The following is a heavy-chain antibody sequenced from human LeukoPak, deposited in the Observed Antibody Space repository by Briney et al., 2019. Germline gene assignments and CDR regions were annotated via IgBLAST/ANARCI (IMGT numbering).Heavy chain of an antibody. Sequence: GGSLRLSCAASGFTFSSYAMSWVRQAPGKGLEWVSSISGSGGSTYYADSVKGRFTISGDNSKNTLYLQMNSLRAEDTAVYYCATPPTVTRNYWGQGTLVTVSS. J-gene: IGHJ4*02. CDR2: ISGSGGST. V-gene: IGHV3-23*01. D-gene: IGHD4-17*01. CDR1: GFTFSSYA. CDR3: ATPPTVTRNY.